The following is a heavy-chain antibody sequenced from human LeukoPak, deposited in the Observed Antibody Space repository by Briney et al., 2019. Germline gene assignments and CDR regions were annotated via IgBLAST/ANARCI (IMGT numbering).Heavy chain of an antibody. CDR3: ARDGGFCSSTSCPDDAFDI. V-gene: IGHV3-66*01. Sequence: PGGSLRLSCAASGFTVSSNYMSWVRQAPGKGLEWVSVIYSGGSTYYADSVKGRFTISRDNSKNTLYLQMNSLRAEDTAVYYCARDGGFCSSTSCPDDAFDIWDQGTMVTVSS. D-gene: IGHD2-2*01. CDR1: GFTVSSNY. J-gene: IGHJ3*02. CDR2: IYSGGST.